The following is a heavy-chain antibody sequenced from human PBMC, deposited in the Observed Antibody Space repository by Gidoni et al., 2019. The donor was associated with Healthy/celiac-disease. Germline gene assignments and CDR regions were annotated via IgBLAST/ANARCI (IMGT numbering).Heavy chain of an antibody. V-gene: IGHV3-30*18. CDR1: GFTFSSYG. CDR3: AKEGGQLGGY. Sequence: QVQLVESVGGVVQPGRSLRLSCAASGFTFSSYGMHWVRQAPGKGLEWVAVISYDGSNKYYADSVKGRFTISRDNSKNTLYLQMNSLRAEDTAVYYCAKEGGQLGGYWGQGTLVTVSS. CDR2: ISYDGSNK. D-gene: IGHD6-6*01. J-gene: IGHJ4*02.